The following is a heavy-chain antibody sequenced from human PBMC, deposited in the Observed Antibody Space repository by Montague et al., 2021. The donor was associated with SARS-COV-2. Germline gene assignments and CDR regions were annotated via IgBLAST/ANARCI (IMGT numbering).Heavy chain of an antibody. J-gene: IGHJ6*02. D-gene: IGHD1-1*01. CDR3: ARDRLAVGTSLGMDV. Sequence: CAISGDSVSSNNAWTWIRQSPSRGLEWLGRTYYRSKWYADYAVSVKSRITIYPDTSKNQFSLHLNFVTPEDTALYYCARDRLAVGTSLGMDVWGQGTRSPSP. CDR1: GDSVSSNNA. V-gene: IGHV6-1*01. CDR2: TYYRSKWYA.